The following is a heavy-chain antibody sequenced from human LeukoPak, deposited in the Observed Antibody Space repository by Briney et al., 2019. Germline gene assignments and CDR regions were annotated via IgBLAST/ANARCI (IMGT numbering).Heavy chain of an antibody. D-gene: IGHD5-18*01. CDR3: VRVPGYSSPHYFDF. J-gene: IGHJ4*02. CDR1: LGSISSSSYY. CDR2: TYYSGSI. Sequence: SETLSLTCSVSLGSISSSSYYWGWIRQPPGKGLEWIGNTYYSGSIYFNPSLKSRLTMSVDMSKNQFSLKLSSVTAADTAVYFCVRVPGYSSPHYFDFWGQGTLVTVSS. V-gene: IGHV4-39*07.